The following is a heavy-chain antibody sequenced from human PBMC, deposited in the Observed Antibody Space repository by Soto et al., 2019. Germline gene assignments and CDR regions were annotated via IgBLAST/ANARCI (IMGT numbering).Heavy chain of an antibody. CDR3: AKVSSLYGDYVPSSGLDDF. CDR2: ITYIGGAT. D-gene: IGHD4-17*01. J-gene: IGHJ4*02. CDR1: GFTFSSYA. V-gene: IGHV3-23*01. Sequence: EAQLLESGGGFVQPGGSLRLSCAASGFTFSSYAMAWVRQAPGKGLEWVSGITYIGGATFYADSVKGRFTISRDNVRNTLYLQMNRLRVEDTAVYYYAKVSSLYGDYVPSSGLDDFWGQGTLVTVSS.